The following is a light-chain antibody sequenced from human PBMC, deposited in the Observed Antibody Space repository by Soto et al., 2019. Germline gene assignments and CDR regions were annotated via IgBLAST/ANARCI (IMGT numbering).Light chain of an antibody. CDR3: QQYNNWPLWT. V-gene: IGKV3-15*01. CDR1: QSVSNN. CDR2: GAS. Sequence: EIVMTQSPAILSVSPGERATLSCRASQSVSNNLAWYQQKPGQAPRLLIYGASTRATGIPARFSGSGSGTEFTLTISSLQSEDFAVYYCQQYNNWPLWTFGQGTKVDIK. J-gene: IGKJ1*01.